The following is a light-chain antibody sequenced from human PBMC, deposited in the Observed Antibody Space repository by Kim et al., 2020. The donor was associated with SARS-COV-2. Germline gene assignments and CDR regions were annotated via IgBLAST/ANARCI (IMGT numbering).Light chain of an antibody. CDR2: QDS. CDR3: QAWDSSTGVV. CDR1: KWGDKY. J-gene: IGLJ2*01. Sequence: VSPGQTASITYSGDKWGDKYACCDQQKPGQYPVLVIYQDSKRPSGIPERFSGSNSGNTATLTNSGTQAMDEADYYCQAWDSSTGVVFGGGNQLTVL. V-gene: IGLV3-1*01.